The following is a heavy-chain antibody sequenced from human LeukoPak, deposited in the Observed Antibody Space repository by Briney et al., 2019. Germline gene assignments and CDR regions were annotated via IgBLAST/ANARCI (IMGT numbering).Heavy chain of an antibody. J-gene: IGHJ6*03. CDR3: ASERSFMVRGVLKSHYYYYYYMDI. V-gene: IGHV4-34*01. D-gene: IGHD3-10*01. CDR1: GGSLSGYQ. CDR2: IKHGGGT. Sequence: SETLSLTCAVYGGSLSGYQWSWIRQPPGKGLVWIGEIKHGGGTNYNPSLKSRVTISADTSKNQLSLRLSSVTAADTAIYYCASERSFMVRGVLKSHYYYYYYMDIWGKGTPVTVPS.